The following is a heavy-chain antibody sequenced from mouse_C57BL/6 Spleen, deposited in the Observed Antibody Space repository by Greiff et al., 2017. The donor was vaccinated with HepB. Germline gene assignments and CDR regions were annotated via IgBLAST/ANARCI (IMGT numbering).Heavy chain of an antibody. CDR3: ARYDYYWYFGV. V-gene: IGHV1-64*01. Sequence: QVQLQQSGAELVKPGASVKLSCKASGYTFTSYWMHWVKQRPGQGLEWIGMIHPNSGSTNYNEKFKSKATLTVDKSSSTAYMQLSSLTSEDSAVYYCARYDYYWYFGVWGTGTTVTVSS. CDR2: IHPNSGST. D-gene: IGHD2-4*01. CDR1: GYTFTSYW. J-gene: IGHJ1*03.